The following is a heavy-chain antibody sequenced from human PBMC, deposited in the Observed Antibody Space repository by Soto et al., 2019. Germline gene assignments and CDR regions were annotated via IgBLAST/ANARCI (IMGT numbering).Heavy chain of an antibody. CDR1: GFHFSSYS. CDR2: ISSSSSYI. J-gene: IGHJ3*02. V-gene: IGHV3-21*01. CDR3: ARDEGTTKLSDAFDI. Sequence: PGGSLRLSCAAAGFHFSSYSMNWVRQDTGKGLEWVSSISSSSSYIYYADSVKGRFTISRDNAKNSLYLQMNSLRAEDTAVYYCARDEGTTKLSDAFDIWGQGTMVTVSS. D-gene: IGHD1-7*01.